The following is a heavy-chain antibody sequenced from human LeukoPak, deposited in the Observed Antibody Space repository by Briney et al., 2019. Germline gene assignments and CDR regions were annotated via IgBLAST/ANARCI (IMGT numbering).Heavy chain of an antibody. J-gene: IGHJ4*02. V-gene: IGHV3-20*04. D-gene: IGHD3-16*02. Sequence: PGGSLRLSCAASGFTFGDYGMTWVRQAPGKGLEWVSGINWNGATTGYADSVKGRFTISRDNAKNSLYLQMNSLRAEDTAVYYCASSDYVWGSYRPFDYWGQGTLVTVSS. CDR1: GFTFGDYG. CDR2: INWNGATT. CDR3: ASSDYVWGSYRPFDY.